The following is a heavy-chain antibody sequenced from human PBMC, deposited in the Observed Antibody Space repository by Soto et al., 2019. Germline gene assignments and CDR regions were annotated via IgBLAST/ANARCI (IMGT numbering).Heavy chain of an antibody. D-gene: IGHD3-10*01. V-gene: IGHV3-33*01. Sequence: QVQLVESGGGVVQPGRSLRLSCAASGFTFSSYGMHWVRQAPGKGLEWVAVIWYDGSNKNYTDSVKGRFTISRDNSKNTLNLQMNSLRAEDTAVYYCAREGGSTMVRRAVIYYYYGMDVWGQGTTVTVSS. J-gene: IGHJ6*02. CDR1: GFTFSSYG. CDR2: IWYDGSNK. CDR3: AREGGSTMVRRAVIYYYYGMDV.